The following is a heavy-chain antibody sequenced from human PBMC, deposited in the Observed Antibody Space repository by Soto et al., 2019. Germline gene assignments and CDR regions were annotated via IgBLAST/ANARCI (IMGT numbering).Heavy chain of an antibody. CDR1: GYTFTSYG. CDR3: VRRHVSATGIDWFDP. CDR2: INAANGDT. V-gene: IGHV1-3*01. J-gene: IGHJ5*02. Sequence: ASVKVSCKASGYTFTSYGIHWVRQAPGQRLEWMGWINAANGDTKYSPKFQGRVTVTRDTSASTAYMELSSLRSEDTAVYYCVRRHVSATGIDWFDPWGQGTLVTVSS. D-gene: IGHD6-13*01.